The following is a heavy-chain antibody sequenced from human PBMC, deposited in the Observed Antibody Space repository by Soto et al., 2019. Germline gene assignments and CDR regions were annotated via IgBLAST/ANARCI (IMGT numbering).Heavy chain of an antibody. J-gene: IGHJ4*02. V-gene: IGHV3-48*03. CDR2: ISSSGSTI. Sequence: GGSLRLSCAASGFTFSSYEMNWVRQAPGKGLEWVSYISSSGSTIYYADPVKGRFTISRDNAKNSLYLQMNSLRAEDTAVYYCAREASGYDYFDYWGQGTLVTVSS. CDR3: AREASGYDYFDY. D-gene: IGHD5-12*01. CDR1: GFTFSSYE.